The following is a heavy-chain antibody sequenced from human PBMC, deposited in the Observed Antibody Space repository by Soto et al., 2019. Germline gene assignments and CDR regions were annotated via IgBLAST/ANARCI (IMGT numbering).Heavy chain of an antibody. CDR1: GFTFRSYA. Sequence: LRLSCAASGFTFRSYAMHWVRQAPGKGLEWVAVISYDESDKYYADSLKGRFTISRDNSKNTLYLQMNSLRAEDTALYYCAKHRYYDSSGYNNWFDPWGQGTLVTVSS. V-gene: IGHV3-30*18. CDR3: AKHRYYDSSGYNNWFDP. J-gene: IGHJ5*02. CDR2: ISYDESDK. D-gene: IGHD3-22*01.